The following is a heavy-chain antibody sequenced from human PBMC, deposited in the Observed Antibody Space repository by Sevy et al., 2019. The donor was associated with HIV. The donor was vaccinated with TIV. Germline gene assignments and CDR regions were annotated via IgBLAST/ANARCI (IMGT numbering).Heavy chain of an antibody. D-gene: IGHD2-2*01. CDR3: ANSRGRYEGSSWLYYYYIMDV. Sequence: GGSLRLSCVAAGLSFSRHGMHWARQAPGKGLEWVAVISNDGSDKEYAESVKGRFTVSRDNSKDTVYLQMNSLRRDDTAVYYRANSRGRYEGSSWLYYYYIMDVWGQGTTVTVSS. V-gene: IGHV3-30*18. CDR2: ISNDGSDK. CDR1: GLSFSRHG. J-gene: IGHJ6*02.